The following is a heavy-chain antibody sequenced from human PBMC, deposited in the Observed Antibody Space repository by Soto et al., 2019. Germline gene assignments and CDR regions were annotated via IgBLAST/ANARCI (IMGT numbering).Heavy chain of an antibody. CDR3: ARPQAIDY. V-gene: IGHV1-8*01. CDR1: GYTFVNYE. J-gene: IGHJ4*02. Sequence: QVPLVQSGAEVKKPGASVKVSCKASGYTFVNYEINWVRQATGQGLEWLGWMNPHSGDTVYAQNFQGRVTMTRNTSITTAYMELNSLKSEDTAVYYCARPQAIDYWGQGTLVTVSS. CDR2: MNPHSGDT.